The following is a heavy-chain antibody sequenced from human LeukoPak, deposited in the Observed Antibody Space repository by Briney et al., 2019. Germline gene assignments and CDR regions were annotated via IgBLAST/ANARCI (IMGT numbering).Heavy chain of an antibody. CDR2: ISGSGDTT. V-gene: IGHV3-23*01. CDR3: ARFPYYDYVWGSYRFPYYFDY. J-gene: IGHJ4*02. Sequence: GGSLRLSCAASGFTFSNYAMRWVRQAPGKGLEWVSGISGSGDTTYYADSVKGRFTISRDNSKNTLHLQMNSLRAEDTAVYYCARFPYYDYVWGSYRFPYYFDYWGQGILVTVSS. D-gene: IGHD3-16*02. CDR1: GFTFSNYA.